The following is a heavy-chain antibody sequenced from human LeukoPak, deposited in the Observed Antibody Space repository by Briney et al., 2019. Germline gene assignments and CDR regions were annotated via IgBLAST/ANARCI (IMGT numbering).Heavy chain of an antibody. V-gene: IGHV3-21*01. J-gene: IGHJ2*01. CDR1: GFTFSSYS. CDR3: ARYSYGSYWYFDL. Sequence: PGGSLRLSCAASGFTFSSYSMNWVRQAPGKGLEWVSPISSSSYIYYADSVKGRFTISRDNAKNSLYLQMNSLRAEDTAVYYCARYSYGSYWYFDLWGRGTLVTVSS. CDR2: ISSSSYI. D-gene: IGHD5-18*01.